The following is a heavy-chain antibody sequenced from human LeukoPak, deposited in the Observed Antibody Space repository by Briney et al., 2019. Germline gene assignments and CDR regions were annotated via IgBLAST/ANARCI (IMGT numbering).Heavy chain of an antibody. Sequence: GGSLRLSCAASGFIFSSYAMSWVRQAPGKGLEWVSVISGSGGSTYYADSVKGRFTISRDNSKNTLYLQMNSLRAEDTAVYYCAREMIAVAGPFDYWGQGTLATVSS. CDR3: AREMIAVAGPFDY. CDR1: GFIFSSYA. V-gene: IGHV3-23*01. J-gene: IGHJ4*02. D-gene: IGHD6-19*01. CDR2: ISGSGGST.